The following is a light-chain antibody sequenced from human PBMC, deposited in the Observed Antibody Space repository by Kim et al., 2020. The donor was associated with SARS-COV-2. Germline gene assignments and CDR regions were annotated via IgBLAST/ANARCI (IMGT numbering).Light chain of an antibody. CDR3: QAWDSSTANVV. J-gene: IGLJ2*01. V-gene: IGLV3-1*01. CDR1: KLGDKY. Sequence: PGQTASITCSGDKLGDKYAFWYQQKPGQSPVLVIYQDSKRPSGIPERFSGSNSGNTATLTISGTQAMDEADYYCQAWDSSTANVVFGGGTKLTVL. CDR2: QDS.